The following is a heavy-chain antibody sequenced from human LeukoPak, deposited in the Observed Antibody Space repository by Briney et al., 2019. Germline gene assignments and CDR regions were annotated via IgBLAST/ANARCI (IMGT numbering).Heavy chain of an antibody. J-gene: IGHJ6*04. CDR1: GGSFSGYY. V-gene: IGHV4-34*01. CDR2: INHSGST. D-gene: IGHD2-2*01. Sequence: SETLSLTCAVYGGSFSGYYWSWIRQPPGKGLEWIGEINHSGSTNYNPSLKSRVTISVDTSKNQFSLKLSSVTAADTAVYYCARGYQLPHYYGMDVRGKGTTVTVSS. CDR3: ARGYQLPHYYGMDV.